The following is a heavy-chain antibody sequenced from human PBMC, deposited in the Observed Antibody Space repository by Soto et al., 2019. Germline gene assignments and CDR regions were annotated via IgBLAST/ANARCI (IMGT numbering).Heavy chain of an antibody. CDR1: GFTLGSHS. D-gene: IGHD6-13*01. Sequence: EVPLVESGGGLVKPGGSLRLSCAASGFTLGSHSMNWVRQAPGKGLEWVSSISHRSGYIYYADSMKGRFTLSRDNAKNSLYVQMNSRVAEDTAVYSCARSMAAAVGRVGFDPRGEGTLVTVS. CDR3: ARSMAAAVGRVGFDP. CDR2: ISHRSGYI. J-gene: IGHJ5*02. V-gene: IGHV3-21*01.